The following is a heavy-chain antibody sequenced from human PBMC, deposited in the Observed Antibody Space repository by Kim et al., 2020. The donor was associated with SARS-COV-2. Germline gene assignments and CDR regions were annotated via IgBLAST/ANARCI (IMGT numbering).Heavy chain of an antibody. CDR3: ARAGDYDISGYYGFFHH. V-gene: IGHV3-74*01. J-gene: IGHJ1*01. Sequence: NSVQGRFTISRDNAKNTLYLQMNSLRPEDTAVYYCARAGDYDISGYYGFFHHWDQGALVTVSS. D-gene: IGHD3-22*01.